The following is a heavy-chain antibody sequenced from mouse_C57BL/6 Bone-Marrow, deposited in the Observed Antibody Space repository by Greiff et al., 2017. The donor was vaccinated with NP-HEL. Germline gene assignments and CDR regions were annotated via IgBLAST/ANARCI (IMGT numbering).Heavy chain of an antibody. V-gene: IGHV1-20*01. CDR1: GYSFTGYF. D-gene: IGHD2-12*01. Sequence: EVQLQQSGPELVKPGDSVKISCKASGYSFTGYFMNWVMQSHGKSLEWIGRINPYNGDTFYNQKFKGKATLTVDKSSSTAHMELRSLTSEDSAVYYCARAGYSFYAMDYWGQGPSVTVSS. CDR3: ARAGYSFYAMDY. CDR2: INPYNGDT. J-gene: IGHJ4*01.